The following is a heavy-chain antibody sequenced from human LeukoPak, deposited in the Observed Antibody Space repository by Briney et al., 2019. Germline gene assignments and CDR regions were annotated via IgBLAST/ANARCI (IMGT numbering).Heavy chain of an antibody. CDR1: GYTFTGYY. J-gene: IGHJ4*02. CDR3: ARASPQWPDYFDY. CDR2: INPNSGGT. V-gene: IGHV1-2*02. D-gene: IGHD6-19*01. Sequence: ASVKVSCKASGYTFTGYYMHWVRQAPGQGLEWMGWINPNSGGTNYAQKFRGRVTMTRDTSISTAYMELSRLRSDDTAVYYCARASPQWPDYFDYWGQGTLVTVSS.